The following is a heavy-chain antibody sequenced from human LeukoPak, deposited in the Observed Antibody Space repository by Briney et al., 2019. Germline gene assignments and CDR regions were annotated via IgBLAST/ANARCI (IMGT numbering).Heavy chain of an antibody. D-gene: IGHD4/OR15-4a*01. CDR3: VRVPFAFYGMEV. V-gene: IGHV4-39*07. Sequence: SETLSLTCTVSGGSISSSSYYWGWIRQPPGKGLEWIGSIYYSGSTYYNPSLKSRVTISADTSKNQLSLKLSSVTAADTAVYYCVRVPFAFYGMEVWGKGTTVSVSS. CDR2: IYYSGST. CDR1: GGSISSSSYY. J-gene: IGHJ6*04.